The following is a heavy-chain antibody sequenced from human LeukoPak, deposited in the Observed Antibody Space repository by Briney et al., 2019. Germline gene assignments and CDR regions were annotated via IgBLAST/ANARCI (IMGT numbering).Heavy chain of an antibody. CDR1: GGSISSGSYD. J-gene: IGHJ4*02. Sequence: SETLSLTCTVSGGSISSGSYDWYWIRQPAGKGLEWIEHIYTSGTSNYNPSLRSRVTISVDTSKSQFSLKLTSVTAADTAVYYCTKGRGIWGQGTLVTVSS. CDR2: IYTSGTS. CDR3: TKGRGI. D-gene: IGHD3-10*01. V-gene: IGHV4-61*09.